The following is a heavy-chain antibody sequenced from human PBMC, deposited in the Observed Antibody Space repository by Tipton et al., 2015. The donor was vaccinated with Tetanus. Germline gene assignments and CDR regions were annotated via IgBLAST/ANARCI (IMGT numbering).Heavy chain of an antibody. CDR3: ARMYSTSSPFDH. V-gene: IGHV5-51*01. J-gene: IGHJ4*02. CDR1: GYSFTSHW. CDR2: IFPDDSDT. D-gene: IGHD6-6*01. Sequence: QLVQSGADVKKPGESLKISCKASGYSFTSHWIGWVRQMPGKGLEWMGMIFPDDSDTRYSTSFQGHVTFSVDKSTSTVYLQWSSLKAPDTAMYFCARMYSTSSPFDHWGQGTLVAVSS.